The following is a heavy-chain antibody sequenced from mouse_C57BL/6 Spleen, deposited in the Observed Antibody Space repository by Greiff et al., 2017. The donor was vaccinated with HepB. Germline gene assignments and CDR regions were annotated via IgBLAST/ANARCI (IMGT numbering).Heavy chain of an antibody. V-gene: IGHV1-81*01. CDR1: GYTFTSYG. J-gene: IGHJ3*01. D-gene: IGHD6-2*01. Sequence: VMLVESGAELARPGASVKLSCKASGYTFTSYGISWVKQRTGQGLEWIGEIYPRSGNTYYNEKFKGKATLTADKSSSTAYMELRSLTSEDSAVYFCAKSLTEGFAYWGQGTLVTVSA. CDR2: IYPRSGNT. CDR3: AKSLTEGFAY.